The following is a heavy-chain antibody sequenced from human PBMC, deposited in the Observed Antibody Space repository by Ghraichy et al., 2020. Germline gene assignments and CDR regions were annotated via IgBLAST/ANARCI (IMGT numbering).Heavy chain of an antibody. D-gene: IGHD4-17*01. V-gene: IGHV4-34*01. CDR2: INHSGST. Sequence: SQTLSLTCAVYGGSFSGYYWSWIRQPPGKGLEWIGEINHSGSTNYNPSLKSRVTISVDTSKNQFSLKLSSVTAADTAVYYCARGYGEYFDYWGQGTLVTVSS. CDR3: ARGYGEYFDY. J-gene: IGHJ4*02. CDR1: GGSFSGYY.